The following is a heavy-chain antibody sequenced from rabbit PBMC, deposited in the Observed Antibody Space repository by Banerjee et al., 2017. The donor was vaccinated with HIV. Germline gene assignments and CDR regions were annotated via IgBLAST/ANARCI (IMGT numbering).Heavy chain of an antibody. CDR3: ARDYVGDSYSAFDL. Sequence: QEQLEESGGDLVKPEGSLTLTCTASGFSFSSDYYMCWVRQAPGKGLELIACIYTNSETTDYASWVNGRFTISKTSSTTVTLLMTGLTAADTATYFCARDYVGDSYSAFDLWGQGTLVTVS. V-gene: IGHV1S45*01. CDR2: IYTNSETT. D-gene: IGHD8-1*01. J-gene: IGHJ4*01. CDR1: GFSFSSDYY.